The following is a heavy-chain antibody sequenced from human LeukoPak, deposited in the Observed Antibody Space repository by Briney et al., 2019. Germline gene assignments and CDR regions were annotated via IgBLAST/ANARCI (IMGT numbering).Heavy chain of an antibody. D-gene: IGHD1-14*01. V-gene: IGHV4-61*02. CDR3: ARILMARPGYYYYYYMDV. CDR2: IYTSGST. CDR1: GGSISSSSYY. Sequence: SETLSLTCTVSGGSISSSSYYWGWIRHPAGKGLEWIGRIYTSGSTNYNPSLKSRVTISVDTSKNQFSLKLSSVTAADTAVYYCARILMARPGYYYYYYMDVWGKGTTVTVSS. J-gene: IGHJ6*03.